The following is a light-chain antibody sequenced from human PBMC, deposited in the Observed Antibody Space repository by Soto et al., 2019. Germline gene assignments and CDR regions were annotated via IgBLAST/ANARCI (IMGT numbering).Light chain of an antibody. Sequence: MTQSPDTLSVSPGDRVTLSCRASHSVGTNLAWYQQKPGQAPRLLIYGASARDTDVPVRFSGSRSGTEFTLTISSLQSEDFAIYYCQQYNNWPTWTFGPGTRVEIK. CDR1: HSVGTN. CDR3: QQYNNWPTWT. CDR2: GAS. V-gene: IGKV3-15*01. J-gene: IGKJ1*01.